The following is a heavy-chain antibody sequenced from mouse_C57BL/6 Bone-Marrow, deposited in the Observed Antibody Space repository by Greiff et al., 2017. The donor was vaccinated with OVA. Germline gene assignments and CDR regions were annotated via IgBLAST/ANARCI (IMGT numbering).Heavy chain of an antibody. CDR3: ARPGRGFAY. V-gene: IGHV1-42*01. J-gene: IGHJ3*01. CDR2: INPSTGGT. Sequence: EVQVVESGPELVKPGASVKISCKASGYSFTGYYMNWVKQSPEKSLEWIGEINPSTGGTTYNQKFKAKATLTVDKSSSTAYMQLKRLTSEDSAVYYCARPGRGFAYWGQGTLVTVSA. D-gene: IGHD4-1*01. CDR1: GYSFTGYY.